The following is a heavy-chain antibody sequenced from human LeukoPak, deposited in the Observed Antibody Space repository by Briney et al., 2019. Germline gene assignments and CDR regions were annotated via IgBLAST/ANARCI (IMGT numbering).Heavy chain of an antibody. CDR3: VRGIRAPDF. CDR1: GFSFNIYD. V-gene: IGHV3-23*01. Sequence: GESLRLSCVASGFSFNIYDMSWFRQAPGKGREWVSGIRGGGPETYYADSVKGRFSISRDNSKNTLFLQTNGLRAEDSAIYYCVRGIRAPDFWGQGTLVTVSS. J-gene: IGHJ4*02. CDR2: IRGGGPET.